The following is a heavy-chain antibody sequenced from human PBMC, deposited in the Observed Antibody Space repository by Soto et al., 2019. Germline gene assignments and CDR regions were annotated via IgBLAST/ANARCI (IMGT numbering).Heavy chain of an antibody. CDR1: GGSISSGGYY. Sequence: QVQLQESGPGLVKPSQTLSLTCTVSGGSISSGGYYWSWIRQHPGKGLEWTGYIYYSGSTYYNPSPKSRVTISVDTSMNQFSLRLDSVTAADTAVYYCARTLYYQDSSGQTSFYFDSWGQGTLVTVSS. D-gene: IGHD3-22*01. V-gene: IGHV4-31*03. CDR3: ARTLYYQDSSGQTSFYFDS. CDR2: IYYSGST. J-gene: IGHJ4*02.